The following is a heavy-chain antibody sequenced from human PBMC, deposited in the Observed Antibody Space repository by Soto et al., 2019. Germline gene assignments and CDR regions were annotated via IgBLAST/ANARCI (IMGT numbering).Heavy chain of an antibody. CDR3: ARGRPHDY. V-gene: IGHV1-18*01. D-gene: IGHD5-12*01. CDR1: GYTFTSYG. Sequence: ASVKVSCKASGYTFTSYGISWVRQAPGQGLEWMGWLTAYNGNTNYAQKFQGRLTVTTDSFTSTAYMELRSLRSDDTAVYYCARGRPHDYWGQGTLVTVSS. J-gene: IGHJ4*02. CDR2: LTAYNGNT.